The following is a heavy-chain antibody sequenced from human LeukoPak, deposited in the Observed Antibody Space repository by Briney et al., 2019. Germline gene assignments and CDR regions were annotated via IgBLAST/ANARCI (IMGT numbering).Heavy chain of an antibody. J-gene: IGHJ6*03. CDR2: ISAYHGNT. Sequence: ASVKVSCKASGYTFTSYGISWVRQAPGQGLEWMGWISAYHGNTNYAQKLQGRVTMTTDTSTSTAYMELRNLRSDDTAVYYCARDLAVAGPPDYYYYYMDVWGKGTTVTVSS. V-gene: IGHV1-18*01. CDR1: GYTFTSYG. CDR3: ARDLAVAGPPDYYYYYMDV. D-gene: IGHD6-19*01.